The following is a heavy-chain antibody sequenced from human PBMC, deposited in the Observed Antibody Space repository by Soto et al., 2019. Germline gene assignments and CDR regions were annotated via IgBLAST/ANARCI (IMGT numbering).Heavy chain of an antibody. J-gene: IGHJ5*02. CDR2: ISSSSSYI. Sequence: TGGSLRLSCAASGFTFSSYSMNWVRQAPGKGLEWVSSISSSSSYIYYADSVKGRFTISRDNAKNSLYLQMNSLRAEDTAVYYCARDWGPLLMTTVTTIWFDPWGQGTLVTVSS. CDR3: ARDWGPLLMTTVTTIWFDP. CDR1: GFTFSSYS. D-gene: IGHD4-17*01. V-gene: IGHV3-21*01.